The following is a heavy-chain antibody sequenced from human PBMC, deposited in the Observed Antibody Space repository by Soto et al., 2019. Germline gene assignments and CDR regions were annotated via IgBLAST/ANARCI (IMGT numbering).Heavy chain of an antibody. D-gene: IGHD3-9*01. CDR1: GGTFSNYA. J-gene: IGHJ5*02. CDR2: FIPLFDAA. Sequence: SVKVSGKASGGTFSNYAINWVRQAPGQGLEWMGGFIPLFDAANYAQNFQGRATITAEESTSTAYMELSSLSPEDTAVYYCAIQSFDLLDNCFDPWGQGTLVTESS. V-gene: IGHV1-69*13. CDR3: AIQSFDLLDNCFDP.